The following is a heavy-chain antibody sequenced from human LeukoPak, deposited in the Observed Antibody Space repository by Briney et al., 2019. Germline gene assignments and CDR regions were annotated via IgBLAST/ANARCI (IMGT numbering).Heavy chain of an antibody. CDR1: GFTFSSYS. V-gene: IGHV3-21*01. D-gene: IGHD2-2*01. CDR2: ISSSSSYI. J-gene: IGHJ4*02. Sequence: GGSLRLSCAASGFTFSSYSMNWVRQAPGKGLEWVSSISSSSSYIYYADSVKGRFTISRDNAKNSLYLQMNSLRAEDTAVYYCAKDRCSSTSCYELTRWGQGTLVTVSS. CDR3: AKDRCSSTSCYELTR.